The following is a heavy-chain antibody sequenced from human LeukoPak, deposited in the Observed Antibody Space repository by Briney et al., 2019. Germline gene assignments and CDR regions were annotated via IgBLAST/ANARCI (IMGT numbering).Heavy chain of an antibody. CDR2: IYGDNAA. Sequence: PGGSLRLSCAASAVTVTTNYMTWLRQAPGKGLEWVSLIYGDNAAYYAESVRGRFIISRDSLKNTLFLQMNSLRAEDTAVYYCVSSTGQQFIPYDYWGHGTLVTVSS. CDR1: AVTVTTNY. D-gene: IGHD6-13*01. V-gene: IGHV3-66*02. CDR3: VSSTGQQFIPYDY. J-gene: IGHJ4*01.